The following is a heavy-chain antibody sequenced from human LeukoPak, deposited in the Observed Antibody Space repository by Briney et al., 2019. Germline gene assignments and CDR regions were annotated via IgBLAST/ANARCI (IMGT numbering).Heavy chain of an antibody. Sequence: PGGSLRLSYAASGFTFSSYWMSWVRHAPGKGLVWVSRINTDGSSTSYADSVKGRFTISRDNAKNTLYLQMNSLRAEDTAVYYCARRSFISGYSSGDDYWGQGTLVTVSS. J-gene: IGHJ4*02. CDR2: INTDGSST. V-gene: IGHV3-74*01. CDR1: GFTFSSYW. D-gene: IGHD6-19*01. CDR3: ARRSFISGYSSGDDY.